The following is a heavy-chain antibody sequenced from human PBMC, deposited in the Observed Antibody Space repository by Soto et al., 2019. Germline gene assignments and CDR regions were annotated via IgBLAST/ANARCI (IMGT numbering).Heavy chain of an antibody. CDR1: GGTFSSYA. CDR2: IIPIFGTA. D-gene: IGHD6-19*01. Sequence: QVQLVQSGAEVKKPGSSVKVSCKASGGTFSSYAISWVRQAPGQGLEWMGGIIPIFGTANYAQKFQGRVTITADESTRTAYMELSSLRSEDTAVYYCARDLAVAGSYYYYYGMDVWGQGITVTGSS. CDR3: ARDLAVAGSYYYYYGMDV. J-gene: IGHJ6*02. V-gene: IGHV1-69*01.